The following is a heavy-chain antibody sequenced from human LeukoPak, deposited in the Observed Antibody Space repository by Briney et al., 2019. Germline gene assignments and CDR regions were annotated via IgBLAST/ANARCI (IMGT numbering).Heavy chain of an antibody. V-gene: IGHV6-1*01. CDR1: GDSVSNNSTT. CDR2: TYYRSKWYN. J-gene: IGHJ4*02. D-gene: IGHD3-22*01. CDR3: LAVVITTGGYYFDY. Sequence: SQTLSLTCAISGDSVSNNSTTWSWIRQSPSRGLEWLGRTYYRSKWYNDYAVSLKSRITINPDTSKNQFSLQLSSVTAADTAVYYCLAVVITTGGYYFDYWGQGTLVTVSS.